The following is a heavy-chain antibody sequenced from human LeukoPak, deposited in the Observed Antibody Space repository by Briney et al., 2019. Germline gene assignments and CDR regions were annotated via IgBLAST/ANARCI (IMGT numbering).Heavy chain of an antibody. CDR3: ASFDYLTGIDY. CDR2: IKQDGSEK. D-gene: IGHD5-12*01. V-gene: IGHV3-7*01. J-gene: IGHJ4*02. CDR1: GFIFSSYW. Sequence: PGGSLRLSCVASGFIFSSYWMSWVRQAPGKGLEWVANIKQDGSEKYYVDSVKGRFTISRDNAKNSLYLQMNSLRDEDTAVYYCASFDYLTGIDYWGQGTLVTASS.